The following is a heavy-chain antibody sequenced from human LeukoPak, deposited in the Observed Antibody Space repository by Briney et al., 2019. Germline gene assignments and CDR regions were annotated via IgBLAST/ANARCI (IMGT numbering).Heavy chain of an antibody. CDR3: ARDYYGSGSHTFDY. CDR2: INSDGSST. V-gene: IGHV3-74*01. J-gene: IGHJ4*02. CDR1: GFTFDDYA. Sequence: PGRSLRLSCAASGFTFDDYAMHWVRQAPGKGLVWVSRINSDGSSTSYADSVKGRFTISRDNAKNTLYLQMNSLRAEDTAVYYCARDYYGSGSHTFDYWGQGTLVTVSS. D-gene: IGHD3-10*01.